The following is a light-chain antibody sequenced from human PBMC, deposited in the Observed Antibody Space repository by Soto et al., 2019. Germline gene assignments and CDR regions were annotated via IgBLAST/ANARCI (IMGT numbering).Light chain of an antibody. J-gene: IGKJ5*01. CDR1: QSISSY. CDR3: QQSYSTPIT. CDR2: AAS. Sequence: DIQMTQSPSSLSASVGDRVTITCRASQSISSYLNWYQQKPGKAPKLLIYAASSLQSGVPSRFSGRGSATDFTLTISSLQPEDFATYYCQQSYSTPITFGQGTRLEIK. V-gene: IGKV1-39*01.